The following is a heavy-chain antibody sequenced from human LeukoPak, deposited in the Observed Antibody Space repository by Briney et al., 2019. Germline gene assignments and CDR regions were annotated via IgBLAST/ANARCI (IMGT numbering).Heavy chain of an antibody. V-gene: IGHV4-30-2*01. D-gene: IGHD3-16*01. J-gene: IGHJ3*02. CDR3: AARGGEDAFDI. CDR1: GGSISSGGYS. Sequence: PSETLSLTCAVSGGSISSGGYSWSWIRQPPGKGLEWIGYIYHSGSTYYNPSLKSRVTISVDRSKNQFPLKLSSVTAADTAVYYCAARGGEDAFDIWGQGTMVTVSS. CDR2: IYHSGST.